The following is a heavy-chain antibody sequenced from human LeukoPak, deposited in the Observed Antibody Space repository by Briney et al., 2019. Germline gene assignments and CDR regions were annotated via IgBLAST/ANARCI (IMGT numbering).Heavy chain of an antibody. CDR3: ARDRPGIAITLIGFDY. D-gene: IGHD6-13*01. J-gene: IGHJ4*02. CDR1: GYSFSQYG. V-gene: IGHV1-18*01. CDR2: ISGYNGNI. Sequence: ASVKVSCKTSGYSFSQYGISWVRQAPGQGLEWMAWISGYNGNIEYAQKLEGRVTVTTEISTRTAYMEMWGLRPDDTGVYYCARDRPGIAITLIGFDYWGQGTLVTVSS.